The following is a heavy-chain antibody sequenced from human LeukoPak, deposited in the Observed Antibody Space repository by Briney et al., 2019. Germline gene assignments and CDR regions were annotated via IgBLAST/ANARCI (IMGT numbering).Heavy chain of an antibody. CDR3: AKDMAGYRQRGVYYYCGMDV. CDR1: GFTFSSYG. CDR2: ISYDGSNK. Sequence: GGSLRLSCAVSGFTFSSYGIHWVRQAPGKGLEWVAVISYDGSNKYYVDSVKGRFTISRDNSKNTLFLQMNSLRAEDTAVYYCAKDMAGYRQRGVYYYCGMDVWGQGTTVTVSS. D-gene: IGHD1-1*01. V-gene: IGHV3-30*18. J-gene: IGHJ6*02.